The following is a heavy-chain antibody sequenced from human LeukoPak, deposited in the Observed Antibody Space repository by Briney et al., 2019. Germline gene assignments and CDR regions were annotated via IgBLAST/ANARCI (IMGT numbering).Heavy chain of an antibody. Sequence: GGSLRLSCAASGFTFSDYYMTWIRQAPGKGLEWLSYISSSGDTMYYADSVRGRFTISRDNAKHSLYLQMNSLRAEDTALYYCARDDCSGGTCYPDPWGQGTLVIVSS. V-gene: IGHV3-11*01. CDR3: ARDDCSGGTCYPDP. CDR1: GFTFSDYY. CDR2: ISSSGDTM. J-gene: IGHJ5*02. D-gene: IGHD2-15*01.